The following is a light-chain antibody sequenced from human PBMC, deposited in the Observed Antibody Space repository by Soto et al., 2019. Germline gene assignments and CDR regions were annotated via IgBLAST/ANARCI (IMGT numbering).Light chain of an antibody. CDR1: QSVSSSY. CDR3: QQYGSSSYT. CDR2: GAS. J-gene: IGKJ2*01. Sequence: ESVLTQSPGTLSLSPGERATLSCRARQSVSSSYLAWYQQNSGQAPRLLIYGASSRATGIPDRFSGSGSGTALTLTSSRREPEDFAMYYCQQYGSSSYTFGQGTRLAIK. V-gene: IGKV3-20*01.